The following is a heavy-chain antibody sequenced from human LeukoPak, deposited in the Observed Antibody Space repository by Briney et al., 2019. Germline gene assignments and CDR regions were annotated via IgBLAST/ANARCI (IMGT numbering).Heavy chain of an antibody. CDR1: GFTFRTYA. V-gene: IGHV3-23*01. Sequence: PGASLRLSCAASGFTFRTYAMSWVRQAPGKGLEWVSIINGSGGSTYYADSVKGRFTVSRDNSKNTLYLQMNSLRADDTAVYYCAKDQYYDSPTWFDPWGQGTLVTVSS. D-gene: IGHD3-22*01. CDR3: AKDQYYDSPTWFDP. J-gene: IGHJ5*02. CDR2: INGSGGST.